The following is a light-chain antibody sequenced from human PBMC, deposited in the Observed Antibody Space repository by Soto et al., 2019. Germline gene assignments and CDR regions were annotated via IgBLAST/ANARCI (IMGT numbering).Light chain of an antibody. CDR1: TGAVTSGYY. Sequence: QAVVTQEPSLTVSPGGTVTLTCASSTGAVTSGYYPNWFQQKPGQAPRALIYSTSIKHSWTPARFSGSLLGGKAALTLSGVRPEDEAEYYCLLYYGGALFGGGTKLTVL. CDR2: STS. CDR3: LLYYGGAL. J-gene: IGLJ2*01. V-gene: IGLV7-43*01.